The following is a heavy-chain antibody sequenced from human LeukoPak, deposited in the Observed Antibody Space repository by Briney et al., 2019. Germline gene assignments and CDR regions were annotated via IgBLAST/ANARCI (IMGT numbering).Heavy chain of an antibody. D-gene: IGHD3-16*01. V-gene: IGHV4-59*08. CDR3: ARHPHILYGDYGMDV. Sequence: PSETLSLTCTVSGGSISSYYWSWIRQPPGKGLEWIGYIYYSGSTNYNPSLKSRVTISVDTSKNQFSLKLSSVTAADTAVYYCARHPHILYGDYGMDVWGQGTTVTVSS. CDR1: GGSISSYY. J-gene: IGHJ6*02. CDR2: IYYSGST.